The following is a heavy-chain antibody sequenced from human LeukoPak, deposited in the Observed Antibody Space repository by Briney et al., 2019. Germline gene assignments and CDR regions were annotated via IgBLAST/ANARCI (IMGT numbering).Heavy chain of an antibody. J-gene: IGHJ4*02. CDR2: IYSGGST. D-gene: IGHD5-18*01. CDR3: ARDAGYGYWVVDS. Sequence: GGSLRLSCAASGFTVSSNYMSWVRQAPGKGLEWVSVIYSGGSTYYADSVKGRFTISRDNSKNTLYLQMNSLRPEDTAVYYCARDAGYGYWVVDSWGQGTLVTVSS. CDR1: GFTVSSNY. V-gene: IGHV3-66*01.